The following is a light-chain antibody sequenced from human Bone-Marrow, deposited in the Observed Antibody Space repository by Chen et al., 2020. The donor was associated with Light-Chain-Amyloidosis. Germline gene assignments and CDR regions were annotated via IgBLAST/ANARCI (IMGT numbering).Light chain of an antibody. CDR2: RDT. V-gene: IGLV3-25*03. J-gene: IGLJ2*01. CDR1: DLPTKY. Sequence: SYELTQPPQVSVSPGQTARITCAGDDLPTKYAYWYQQKPGQAPVLVIRRDTERPSGISERFAGSSSGTTTTLTISGVQAEDEADYHCQSADSSGTYEVIFGGGTKLTVL. CDR3: QSADSSGTYEVI.